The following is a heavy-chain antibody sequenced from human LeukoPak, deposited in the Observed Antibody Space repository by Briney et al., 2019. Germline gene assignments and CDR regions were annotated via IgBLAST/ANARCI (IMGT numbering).Heavy chain of an antibody. CDR3: ARIASPGMHYFDP. D-gene: IGHD2-2*01. CDR2: INPNTGGT. Sequence: ASVKVSCKASGYTFTGYYMHCVRQAPGQGLEWRGWINPNTGGTAYAQEFRGRVTMTGDTSISTAYMELSRLRSDDTAVYYCARIASPGMHYFDPWGQGTLVTVSS. J-gene: IGHJ5*01. CDR1: GYTFTGYY. V-gene: IGHV1-2*02.